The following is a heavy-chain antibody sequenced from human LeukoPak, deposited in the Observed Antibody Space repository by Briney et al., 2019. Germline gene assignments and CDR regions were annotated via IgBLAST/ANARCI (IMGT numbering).Heavy chain of an antibody. CDR1: GGSIRSTSYY. Sequence: KTSETLSLTCTVSGGSIRSTSYYWGWIRQPPGKGLEWIGSIYYSGSTNYNPSLKSRVTISVDTSKNHFSLRLSSVTAADTAVYYCASLVGDYGAIIDYWGQGTLVTVSS. CDR3: ASLVGDYGAIIDY. CDR2: IYYSGST. D-gene: IGHD4-17*01. J-gene: IGHJ4*02. V-gene: IGHV4-39*07.